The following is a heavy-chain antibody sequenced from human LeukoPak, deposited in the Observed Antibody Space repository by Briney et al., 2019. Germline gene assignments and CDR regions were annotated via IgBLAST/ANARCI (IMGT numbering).Heavy chain of an antibody. V-gene: IGHV4-34*01. D-gene: IGHD2-2*01. Sequence: SETLSLTCAVYVESFSDHYWTWIRQPPGKGLEWIGEIHHSGSTTYRLSLKSRVTISVDRSKNQFSLKLTSVTAAETAVSYCARSPATSWSNFDYWGQGSLVTVSS. CDR1: VESFSDHY. CDR3: ARSPATSWSNFDY. J-gene: IGHJ4*02. CDR2: IHHSGST.